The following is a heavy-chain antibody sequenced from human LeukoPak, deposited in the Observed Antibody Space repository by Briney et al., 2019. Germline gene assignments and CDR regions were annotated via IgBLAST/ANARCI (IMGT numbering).Heavy chain of an antibody. CDR2: IRGYNGDT. CDR1: GYTFTSYG. V-gene: IGHV1-18*04. J-gene: IGHJ4*02. D-gene: IGHD6-19*01. Sequence: ALVKVSCEASGYTFTSYGISWVRQAPGQGLEWMGWIRGYNGDTKYAQKLQGRVTMTTDTSTTTAYMELKSLRSDDTAVYYCARDGSSSGWYGFDYWGQGTQVTVSS. CDR3: ARDGSSSGWYGFDY.